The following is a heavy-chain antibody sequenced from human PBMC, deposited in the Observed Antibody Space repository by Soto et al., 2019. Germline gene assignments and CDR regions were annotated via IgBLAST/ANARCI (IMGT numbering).Heavy chain of an antibody. Sequence: EVQLVESGGGLVQAGGSLRLSCAASGFALSDHYVDWVRQTPGKGLEWVGRSRNKASGYTTEYAASVKGRFNNSRDDSKNSLYLQMNGLKTEDTAVYYCGRLYYYAGSGHYSDYWGQGTLVAVSS. CDR1: GFALSDHY. D-gene: IGHD3-22*01. CDR3: GRLYYYAGSGHYSDY. V-gene: IGHV3-72*01. J-gene: IGHJ4*02. CDR2: SRNKASGYTT.